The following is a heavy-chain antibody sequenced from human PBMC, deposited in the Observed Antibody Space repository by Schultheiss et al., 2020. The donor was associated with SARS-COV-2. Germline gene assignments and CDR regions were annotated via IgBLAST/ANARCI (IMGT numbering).Heavy chain of an antibody. D-gene: IGHD2-2*01. CDR2: IYSGGST. V-gene: IGHV3-53*01. CDR3: ARDQGRYCSSTSCSPAFDY. Sequence: GESLKISCAASGFTVSSNYMSWVRQAPGKGLEWVSVIYSGGSTYYADSVKGRFTISRDNSKNSLYLQMNSLRAEDTAVYYCARDQGRYCSSTSCSPAFDYWGQGTLVTVSS. J-gene: IGHJ4*02. CDR1: GFTVSSNY.